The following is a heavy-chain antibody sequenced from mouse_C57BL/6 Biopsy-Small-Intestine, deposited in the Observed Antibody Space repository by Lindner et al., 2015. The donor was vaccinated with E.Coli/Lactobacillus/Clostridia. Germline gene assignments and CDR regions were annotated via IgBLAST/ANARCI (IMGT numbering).Heavy chain of an antibody. CDR2: IYPRDGST. V-gene: IGHV1-85*01. D-gene: IGHD1-1*01. Sequence: VQLQESGPELVKPGASVKLSCKASGYTFTIYDINWVKQRLGQGLEWIGWIYPRDGSTKYNEEFKGKATLTVDTSSSTAYMELHSLTSEDSAVYFCARGTTVVGPDYWGQGTTLTVSS. CDR1: GYTFTIYD. CDR3: ARGTTVVGPDY. J-gene: IGHJ2*01.